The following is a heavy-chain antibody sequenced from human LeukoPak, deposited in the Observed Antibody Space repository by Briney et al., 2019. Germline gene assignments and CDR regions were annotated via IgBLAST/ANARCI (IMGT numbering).Heavy chain of an antibody. CDR2: ISSSSSTI. CDR1: GFIFPNAW. CDR3: ARESVGWELPFDY. D-gene: IGHD1-26*01. Sequence: GGSLRLSCEASGFIFPNAWMIWVRQAPGKGLEWVSYISSSSSTIYYADSVKGRFTISRDNAKNSLYLQMNSLRAEDTAVYYCARESVGWELPFDYWGQGTLVTVSS. V-gene: IGHV3-48*01. J-gene: IGHJ4*02.